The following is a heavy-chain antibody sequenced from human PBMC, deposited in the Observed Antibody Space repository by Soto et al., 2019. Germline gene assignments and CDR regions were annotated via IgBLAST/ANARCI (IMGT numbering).Heavy chain of an antibody. J-gene: IGHJ6*02. CDR3: ARDRQPSSYIGLDV. V-gene: IGHV3-11*01. D-gene: IGHD4-4*01. Sequence: PGGSLRLSCEASGFTFSAHYMSWVRQAPGEGLEWVSHISGSGDTIYYADSVKGRFTISRGNAKNSLYLQMNSLRAEDTAVYYCARDRQPSSYIGLDVWGQGTTVTVSS. CDR2: ISGSGDTI. CDR1: GFTFSAHY.